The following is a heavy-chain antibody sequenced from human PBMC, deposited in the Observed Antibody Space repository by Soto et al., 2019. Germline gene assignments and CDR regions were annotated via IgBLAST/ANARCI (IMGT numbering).Heavy chain of an antibody. Sequence: WETLSLTCTVSGGTISSYDWSWIRQPAGKGLEWIGRIYTSGSTNYNPSLKSRVTMSVDTSKNQISLKLSSVTTADTAVYYYSRVRPHSGRGYSYVYYDKWLDPWGQGTLVTAPQ. J-gene: IGHJ5*02. CDR3: SRVRPHSGRGYSYVYYDKWLDP. CDR2: IYTSGST. V-gene: IGHV4-4*07. D-gene: IGHD5-18*01. CDR1: GGTISSYD.